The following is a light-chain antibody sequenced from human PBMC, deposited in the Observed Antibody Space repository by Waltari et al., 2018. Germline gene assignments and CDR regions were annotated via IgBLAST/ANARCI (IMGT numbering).Light chain of an antibody. CDR1: KLGDKY. CDR3: QAWDSSTAYV. J-gene: IGLJ1*01. V-gene: IGLV3-1*01. CDR2: QDT. Sequence: SYELNQPPSVSVSPGQTVSIPCSGDKLGDKYVSWYQQKPGQSPLLVIFQDTKWPSGIPERFSGSNSGNTATLTISGTQAMDEADYYCQAWDSSTAYVFGTGTKVTVL.